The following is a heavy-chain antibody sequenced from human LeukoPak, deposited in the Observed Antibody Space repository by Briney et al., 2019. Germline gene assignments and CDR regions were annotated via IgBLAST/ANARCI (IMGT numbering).Heavy chain of an antibody. Sequence: PGGSLRLSCAASGFTFSNYNMNWVRQAPGKGLEWVSSISTSSSYIYYADSVKGRFIISRDNAKNTLYLQMNSLRAEDTAVYYCARGGETYWGQGTLVTVSS. V-gene: IGHV3-21*01. CDR1: GFTFSNYN. J-gene: IGHJ4*02. CDR2: ISTSSSYI. CDR3: ARGGETY.